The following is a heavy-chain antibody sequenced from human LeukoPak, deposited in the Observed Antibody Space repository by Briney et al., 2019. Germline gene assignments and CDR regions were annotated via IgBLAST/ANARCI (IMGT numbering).Heavy chain of an antibody. V-gene: IGHV1-18*01. CDR1: GYTFTSYG. Sequence: GASVKVSCKASGYTFTSYGISWVRQAPGQGLEWMGWISAYNGNTNYAQKLQGRVTMTTDTSTSTAYMELRSLRSDDTAVYYCAGVGSSGWHEGYYFDYWVQGTKVTVSS. CDR2: ISAYNGNT. J-gene: IGHJ4*02. CDR3: AGVGSSGWHEGYYFDY. D-gene: IGHD6-19*01.